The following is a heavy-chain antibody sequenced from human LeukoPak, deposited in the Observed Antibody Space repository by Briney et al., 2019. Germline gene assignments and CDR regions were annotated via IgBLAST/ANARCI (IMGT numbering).Heavy chain of an antibody. J-gene: IGHJ4*02. D-gene: IGHD2-21*01. CDR3: ASRPSNGVVGPLDY. CDR1: GLTFGYHG. V-gene: IGHV3-33*03. CDR2: IWYDGTKK. Sequence: PGGSLRLFCGVSGLTFGYHGMHWVRQAPGKGLEWVAVIWYDGTKKYYADSVKDRFTISRDNSENKVYLQMNSLIDEDTAVYYCASRPSNGVVGPLDYWGRGTLVTVSS.